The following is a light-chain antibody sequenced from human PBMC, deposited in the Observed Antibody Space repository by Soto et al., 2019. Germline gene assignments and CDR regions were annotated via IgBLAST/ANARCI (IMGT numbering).Light chain of an antibody. CDR3: VSYTTSAPYV. J-gene: IGLJ1*01. CDR1: SSDVGNYIF. V-gene: IGLV2-14*01. Sequence: QSALTQPASVSGSPGQSITISCTGTSSDVGNYIFVSWYRQHPGKAPKLMIYDINNRPSGVSNRFSGSKSGNTGSLTISGLQAEDEADYYCVSYTTSAPYVFGTGTKLTVL. CDR2: DIN.